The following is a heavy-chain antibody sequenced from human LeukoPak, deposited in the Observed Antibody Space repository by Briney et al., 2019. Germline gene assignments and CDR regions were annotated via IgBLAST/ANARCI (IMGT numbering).Heavy chain of an antibody. CDR1: GYTFTNHP. CDR2: INTDNGNT. J-gene: IGHJ4*02. D-gene: IGHD3-22*01. V-gene: IGHV1-3*04. Sequence: GASVTVSCKTSGYTFTNHPMHRMRQAPGQRLEWMGWINTDNGNTKYSQKFRGRVAFTRDTSASTAYMELNSLTSEDTSVYYCAPLIGAYFDYWGQGTLVTVSS. CDR3: APLIGAYFDY.